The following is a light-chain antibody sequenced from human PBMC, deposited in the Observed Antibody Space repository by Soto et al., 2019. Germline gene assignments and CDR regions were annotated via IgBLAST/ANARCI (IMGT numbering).Light chain of an antibody. V-gene: IGLV2-14*01. CDR3: SSCTSSNTHVV. CDR2: DVT. J-gene: IGLJ2*01. Sequence: QSALTQPASVSGSPGQSITISCTGTSSDIGGSNYVSWYQQHPGKAPKLIIYDVTNRPSGVSNRFSGSKSGNTASLTISGLQTEDEADYYCSSCTSSNTHVVFGGGTKVTVL. CDR1: SSDIGGSNY.